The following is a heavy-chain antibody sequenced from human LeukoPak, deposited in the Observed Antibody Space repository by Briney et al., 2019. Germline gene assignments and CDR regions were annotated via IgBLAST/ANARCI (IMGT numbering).Heavy chain of an antibody. D-gene: IGHD4-11*01. CDR3: ARDPLQPPVGY. CDR2: ISYTASYT. J-gene: IGHJ4*02. V-gene: IGHV3-11*05. CDR1: GFSFSDHY. Sequence: KTGGSLRLSCVASGFSFSDHYMNWIRQAPGKGLEWVSYISYTASYTHYADSVKGRFTISRDNAKNSLYLLMNSLRAEDTAVYYCARDPLQPPVGYWGQGTLVTVSS.